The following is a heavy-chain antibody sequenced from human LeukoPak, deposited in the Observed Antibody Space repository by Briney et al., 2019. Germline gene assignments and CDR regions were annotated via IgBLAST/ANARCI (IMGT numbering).Heavy chain of an antibody. D-gene: IGHD4-17*01. J-gene: IGHJ4*02. CDR1: GGTFSSYA. V-gene: IGHV1-69*13. Sequence: SVKVSCKASGGTFSSYAIGWVRQAPGQGLEWMGGIIPIFGTANYAQKFQGRVTITADESTSTAYMELSSLRSEDTAVYYCAPTRSYGDYGLDYWGQGTLVTVSS. CDR3: APTRSYGDYGLDY. CDR2: IIPIFGTA.